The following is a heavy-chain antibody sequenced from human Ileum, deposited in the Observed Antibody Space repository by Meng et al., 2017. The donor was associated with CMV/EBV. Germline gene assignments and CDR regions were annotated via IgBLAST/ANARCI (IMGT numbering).Heavy chain of an antibody. Sequence: QAALRWSGQGLGRPSETLSIICTVSGGSISTYCWNWIRQSAGKRLEWIGRICGTGTIQYNPSFKSRLTLSLDTSKSQFSLRLTSVTAADTAVYFCARRVREVRERSWENWLTPWGQGILVTVSS. J-gene: IGHJ5*02. CDR3: ARRVREVRERSWENWLTP. CDR1: GGSISTYC. CDR2: ICGTGTI. V-gene: IGHV4-4*07. D-gene: IGHD3-10*01.